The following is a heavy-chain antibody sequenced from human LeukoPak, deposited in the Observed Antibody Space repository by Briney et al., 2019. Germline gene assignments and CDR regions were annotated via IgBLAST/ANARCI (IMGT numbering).Heavy chain of an antibody. Sequence: ASVKVSCKASGYTFTGYYMHWVRQAPGQGLEWMGWINPNSGGTNYAQKFQGRVTMTRDTSISTAYMELSRLRSDDTAVYYCARDPVIGSGSYNWFDPWGQGTLVTVSS. V-gene: IGHV1-2*02. CDR1: GYTFTGYY. J-gene: IGHJ5*02. CDR3: ARDPVIGSGSYNWFDP. CDR2: INPNSGGT. D-gene: IGHD3-10*01.